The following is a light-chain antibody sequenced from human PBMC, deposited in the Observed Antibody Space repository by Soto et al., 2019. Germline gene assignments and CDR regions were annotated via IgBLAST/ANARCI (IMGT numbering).Light chain of an antibody. CDR1: QSVRGN. J-gene: IGKJ2*01. CDR3: QQYINWPMYT. Sequence: EIVMTQSPAPLSVSPGERATLSCRASQSVRGNLAWYQQKPGQAHRLLIYGASTRATGIPARFSGSVSGTQFTLTISSLQSEEFAVYFCQQYINWPMYTFGQGTKLEIK. CDR2: GAS. V-gene: IGKV3-15*01.